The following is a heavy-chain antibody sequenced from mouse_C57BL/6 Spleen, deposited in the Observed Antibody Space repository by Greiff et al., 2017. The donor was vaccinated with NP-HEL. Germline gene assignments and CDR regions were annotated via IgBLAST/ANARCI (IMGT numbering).Heavy chain of an antibody. CDR2: ISYSGST. CDR3: AREGYDYDFAY. J-gene: IGHJ3*01. CDR1: GYSITSGYD. Sequence: EVKVEESGPGMVKPSQSLSLTCTVTGYSITSGYDWHWIRHFPGNKLEWMGYISYSGSTNYNPSLKSRISITHDTSKNHFFLKLNSVTTEDTATYYCAREGYDYDFAYWGQGTLVTVSA. V-gene: IGHV3-1*01. D-gene: IGHD2-4*01.